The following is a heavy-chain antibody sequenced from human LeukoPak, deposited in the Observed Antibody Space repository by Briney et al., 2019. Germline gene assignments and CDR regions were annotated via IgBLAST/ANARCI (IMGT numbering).Heavy chain of an antibody. CDR1: GFTFSSYA. D-gene: IGHD3-22*01. CDR3: AKALHCYDSSGYIRKRGSDWYFDL. J-gene: IGHJ2*01. CDR2: ISGSGGST. V-gene: IGHV3-23*01. Sequence: GGSLRLSCAASGFTFSSYAMSWVRQAPGKGLEWVSAISGSGGSTYYADSVKGRFTISRDNSKNTLYLQMNSLRAEDTAVYYCAKALHCYDSSGYIRKRGSDWYFDLWGRGTLVTVSS.